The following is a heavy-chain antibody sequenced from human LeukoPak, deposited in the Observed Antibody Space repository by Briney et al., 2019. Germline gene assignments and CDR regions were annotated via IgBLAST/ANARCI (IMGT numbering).Heavy chain of an antibody. CDR1: GGSISSHF. CDR3: ARESTSSEFDY. CDR2: IYYSGST. J-gene: IGHJ4*02. Sequence: SETLFLTCTVPGGSISSHFWSWIRQPPGKGLEWIGSIYYSGSTNYNPSLKSRVTISVDTSKNQFSLKLSSVTAADTAVCYCARESTSSEFDYWGQRTLVTVAS. D-gene: IGHD3-3*01. V-gene: IGHV4-59*11.